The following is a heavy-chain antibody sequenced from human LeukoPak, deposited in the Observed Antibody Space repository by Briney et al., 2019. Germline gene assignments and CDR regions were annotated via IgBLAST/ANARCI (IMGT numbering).Heavy chain of an antibody. CDR3: AKDREAFDI. Sequence: PGGSLRLSCAVSGFAFGSEAMSWVRQSPARGLEWVASISPGGGTTYYADYVKGRFTISRDNSKNTLYLQMNSLRAEDTAVYYCAKDREAFDIWGQGTMVTVSS. CDR1: GFAFGSEA. J-gene: IGHJ3*02. CDR2: ISPGGGTT. V-gene: IGHV3-23*01.